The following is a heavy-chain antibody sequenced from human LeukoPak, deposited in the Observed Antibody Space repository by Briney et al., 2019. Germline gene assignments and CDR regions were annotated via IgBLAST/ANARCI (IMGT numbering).Heavy chain of an antibody. V-gene: IGHV3-11*04. D-gene: IGHD4-17*01. CDR3: ARDYGGYSTTLDF. CDR2: ISSSGGTV. Sequence: PGGSLRLSCAASGFTFSDYYMSWIRQAPGKGLEWVSYISSSGGTVHYADSVMGRFTISRDNTKNSLYLQMDSLRADDTAVYYCARDYGGYSTTLDFWGQGTLVTVSS. CDR1: GFTFSDYY. J-gene: IGHJ4*02.